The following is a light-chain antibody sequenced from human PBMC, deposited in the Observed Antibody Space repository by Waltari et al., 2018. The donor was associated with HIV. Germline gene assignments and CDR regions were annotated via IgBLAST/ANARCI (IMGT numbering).Light chain of an antibody. J-gene: IGLJ3*02. V-gene: IGLV2-23*02. CDR2: DVN. CDR1: WSDIGSYDL. Sequence: QSALTQPASVSGSPGQSITLSCSGTWSDIGSYDLVSWYQHFPGKAPKPILYDVNGRPSGVSPRYSGSKSGNTASLVISGLQSEDEADYYCCSYAGSGTFVVFGGGTRLTV. CDR3: CSYAGSGTFVV.